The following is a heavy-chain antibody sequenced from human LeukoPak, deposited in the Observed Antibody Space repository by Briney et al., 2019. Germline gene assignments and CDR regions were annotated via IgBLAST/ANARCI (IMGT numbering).Heavy chain of an antibody. Sequence: SETLSLTCAVSGGSFSDYYWTWIRQPPGKGLEWIGEINRGGSTSYNPSLKSRVTISVDTSKIQFSLNVNSVTAADTAVYYCAQRERDAFHIWGQGTMVTVSS. J-gene: IGHJ3*02. V-gene: IGHV4-34*01. D-gene: IGHD1-26*01. CDR2: INRGGST. CDR3: AQRERDAFHI. CDR1: GGSFSDYY.